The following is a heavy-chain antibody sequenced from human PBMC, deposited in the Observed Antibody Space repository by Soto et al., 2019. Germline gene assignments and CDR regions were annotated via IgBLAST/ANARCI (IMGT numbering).Heavy chain of an antibody. CDR3: ARDYYDSSGYLAPLDY. CDR1: GFTFSSYA. D-gene: IGHD3-22*01. CDR2: ISGSGGST. Sequence: PGGSLRLSCAASGFTFSSYAMSWVRQAPGKGLEWVSAISGSGGSTYYADSVKGRFTISRDNSKNTLYLQMNSLRAEDTAVYYCARDYYDSSGYLAPLDYWGQGTLVTVSS. V-gene: IGHV3-23*01. J-gene: IGHJ4*02.